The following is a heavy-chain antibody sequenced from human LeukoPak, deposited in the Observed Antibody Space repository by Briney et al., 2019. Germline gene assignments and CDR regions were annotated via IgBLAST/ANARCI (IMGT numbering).Heavy chain of an antibody. CDR1: GFTYSSYA. CDR3: AKLIAAAGTFDY. J-gene: IGHJ4*02. CDR2: ISGSGGST. D-gene: IGHD6-13*01. V-gene: IGHV3-23*01. Sequence: PGGSLRLSCAASGFTYSSYAMSWVRQAPGKGLEWVSAISGSGGSTYYADSVKGRFTIFRDNSKNTLYLQMNSLRAEDTAVYYCAKLIAAAGTFDYWGQGTLVTVSS.